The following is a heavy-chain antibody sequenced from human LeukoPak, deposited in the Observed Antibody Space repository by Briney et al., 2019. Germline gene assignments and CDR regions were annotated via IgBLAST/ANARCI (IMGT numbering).Heavy chain of an antibody. D-gene: IGHD4-17*01. CDR3: ASYGDYDNWFDP. CDR1: GGSISSYY. CDR2: IYYSGST. Sequence: SETLSLTCTVSGGSISSYYWSWIRQPSGKGLEWIGYIYYSGSTNYNPSLKSRVTISVDTSKNQFSLKLSSVTAADTAVYYCASYGDYDNWFDPWGQGTLVTVSS. V-gene: IGHV4-59*01. J-gene: IGHJ5*02.